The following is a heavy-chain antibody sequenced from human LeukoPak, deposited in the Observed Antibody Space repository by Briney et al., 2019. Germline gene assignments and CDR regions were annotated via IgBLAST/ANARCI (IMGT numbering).Heavy chain of an antibody. CDR2: ISDSGGST. J-gene: IGHJ6*03. Sequence: GGSLRLSCAAPGFTFSNYAMSWVRQAPGKGLEWVSAISDSGGSTYYADSVKGRFTISRDNSKNTLYLQMNSLRSEDTAVYYCASRYCSGGSCYSVGSSDYYMDVWGKGTTVTISS. CDR3: ASRYCSGGSCYSVGSSDYYMDV. D-gene: IGHD2-15*01. CDR1: GFTFSNYA. V-gene: IGHV3-23*01.